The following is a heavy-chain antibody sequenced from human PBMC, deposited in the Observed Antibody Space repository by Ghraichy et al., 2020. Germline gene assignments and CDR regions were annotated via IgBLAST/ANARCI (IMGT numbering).Heavy chain of an antibody. CDR2: IYPGDSDT. V-gene: IGHV5-51*01. D-gene: IGHD3-3*01. CDR3: ARHEGLTIFGVVMGGWFDP. Sequence: GESLNISCKGSGYSFTSYWIGWVRQMPGKGLEWMGIIYPGDSDTRYSPSFQGQVTISADKSISTAYLQWSSLKASDTAMYYCARHEGLTIFGVVMGGWFDPWGQGTLVTVSS. CDR1: GYSFTSYW. J-gene: IGHJ5*02.